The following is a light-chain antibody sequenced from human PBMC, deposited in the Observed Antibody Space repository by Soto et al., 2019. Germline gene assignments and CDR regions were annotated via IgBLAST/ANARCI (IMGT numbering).Light chain of an antibody. CDR3: QQYGSSTMT. CDR1: QSVSRSY. CDR2: GAS. Sequence: EIVITQSPATLSVSPGERATLSCRASQSVSRSYLAWYQQKLGQAPRLLIYGASSRETGIPDRFSGSGSGTDFTLTISRLEPEDFAVYYCQQYGSSTMTFGQGTRLEIK. V-gene: IGKV3-20*01. J-gene: IGKJ5*01.